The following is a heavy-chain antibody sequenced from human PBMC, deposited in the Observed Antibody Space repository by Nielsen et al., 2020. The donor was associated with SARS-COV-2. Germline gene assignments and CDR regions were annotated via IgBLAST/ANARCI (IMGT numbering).Heavy chain of an antibody. CDR2: ISSNGGST. V-gene: IGHV3-64D*09. J-gene: IGHJ4*02. CDR3: VKGLQYYYDSSGYYFDY. D-gene: IGHD3-22*01. CDR1: GFTFSSYA. Sequence: GESLKISCSASGFTFSSYAMHWVRQAPGKGLEYVSAISSNGGSTYYADSVKGRFTISRDNSKNTLYLQMSSLRAEDTAVYYCVKGLQYYYDSSGYYFDYWGQGTLVTVSS.